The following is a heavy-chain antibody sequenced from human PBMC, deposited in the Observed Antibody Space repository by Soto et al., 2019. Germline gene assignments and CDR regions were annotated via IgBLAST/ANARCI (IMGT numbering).Heavy chain of an antibody. Sequence: EVQLLESGGGLVQPGGSLRLSCAASGFTFSGYAMSWVRQAPGKGLEWVSAISGSGGSTYYADSVKGRFTISRDNSKNTLYLQMNSLGAEDTAVYYCAKDPPNYYGSGSYPYFDYWGQGTLVTVSS. CDR3: AKDPPNYYGSGSYPYFDY. D-gene: IGHD3-10*01. J-gene: IGHJ4*02. CDR2: ISGSGGST. CDR1: GFTFSGYA. V-gene: IGHV3-23*01.